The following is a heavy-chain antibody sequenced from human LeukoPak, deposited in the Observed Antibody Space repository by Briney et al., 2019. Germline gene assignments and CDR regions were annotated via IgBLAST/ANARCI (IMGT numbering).Heavy chain of an antibody. V-gene: IGHV3-21*01. CDR2: ISGSNIYI. CDR3: ARDPPYYDSSGYYYDY. Sequence: GGSLRLSCAASGFTFSTYSMNWVRQAPGKGLEWVSSISGSNIYIYYADSVKGRFTISRDNAKNSLYRQMNSLRAEDTAVYDCARDPPYYDSSGYYYDYWGQGTLVTVSS. D-gene: IGHD3-22*01. J-gene: IGHJ4*02. CDR1: GFTFSTYS.